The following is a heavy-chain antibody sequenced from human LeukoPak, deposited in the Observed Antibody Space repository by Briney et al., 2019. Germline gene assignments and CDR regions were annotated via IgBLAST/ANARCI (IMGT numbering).Heavy chain of an antibody. CDR3: ARGRRDCSGDCYVAFDI. J-gene: IGHJ3*02. V-gene: IGHV3-53*01. D-gene: IGHD2-21*02. Sequence: GGALRLPCVASGFTVSSNYMSWVRRAPGKGLEGVSVIYSAGSTYYTDSVKGRFTISRDNSKNSLFLQMHSLRADDTAVYYCARGRRDCSGDCYVAFDIWGQGTMVTVSS. CDR1: GFTVSSNY. CDR2: IYSAGST.